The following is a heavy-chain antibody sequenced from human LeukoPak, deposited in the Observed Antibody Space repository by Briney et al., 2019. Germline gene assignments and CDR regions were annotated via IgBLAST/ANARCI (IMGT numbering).Heavy chain of an antibody. CDR2: ISSSGSTI. CDR3: ARDRRPYYYDSSGYFGAFDI. J-gene: IGHJ3*02. Sequence: GGSLRLSCAASGLTFSDYYMSWIRQAPGKGLEWVSYISSSGSTIYYADSVKGRFTISRDNAKNSLYLQMNSLRAEDTAVYYCARDRRPYYYDSSGYFGAFDIWGQGTMVTVSS. CDR1: GLTFSDYY. D-gene: IGHD3-22*01. V-gene: IGHV3-11*01.